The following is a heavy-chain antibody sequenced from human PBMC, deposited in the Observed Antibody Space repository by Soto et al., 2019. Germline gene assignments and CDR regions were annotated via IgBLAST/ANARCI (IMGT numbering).Heavy chain of an antibody. CDR2: IYYSGST. Sequence: SETLSLTCTVSGGSINSGDYHWSWIRQSPGKGLEWIGAIYYSGSTYYNPSLTSRIRISVDTSNNQLYLNINSVTAAATAVYYSTRDYRLPSAGAMDGWGQRTTVRASS. CDR1: GGSINSGDYH. J-gene: IGHJ6*02. D-gene: IGHD3-16*02. V-gene: IGHV4-30-4*01. CDR3: TRDYRLPSAGAMDG.